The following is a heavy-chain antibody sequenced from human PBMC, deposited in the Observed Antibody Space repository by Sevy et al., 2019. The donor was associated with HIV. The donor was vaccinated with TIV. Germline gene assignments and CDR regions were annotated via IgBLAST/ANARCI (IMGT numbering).Heavy chain of an antibody. Sequence: GGSLRLSCAASGFTFSSYAMHWVRQAPGKGLEWVAVILYDGSNKYYADSVKGRFTISRDNSKNTLYLQMNSLRAEDTAVYYCARPYSSSWSSWFDYWGQGTLVTVSS. D-gene: IGHD6-13*01. CDR3: ARPYSSSWSSWFDY. J-gene: IGHJ4*02. V-gene: IGHV3-30-3*01. CDR1: GFTFSSYA. CDR2: ILYDGSNK.